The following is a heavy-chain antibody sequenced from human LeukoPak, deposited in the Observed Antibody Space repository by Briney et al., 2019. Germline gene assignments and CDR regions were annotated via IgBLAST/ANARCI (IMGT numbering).Heavy chain of an antibody. CDR2: IYYSGST. CDR3: ARKIKASSWYPFDY. J-gene: IGHJ4*02. CDR1: GGSIGSSSYY. Sequence: PSETLSLTCTVSGGSIGSSSYYWGWIRQPPGKGLEWIGSIYYSGSTYYNPSLKSRVTLSVDTSKNQFSLKLSSVTAADTAIYYCARKIKASSWYPFDYWGQGTLVTVSS. D-gene: IGHD6-13*01. V-gene: IGHV4-39*01.